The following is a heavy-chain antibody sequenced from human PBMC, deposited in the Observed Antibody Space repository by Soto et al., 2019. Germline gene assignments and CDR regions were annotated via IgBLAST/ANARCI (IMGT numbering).Heavy chain of an antibody. CDR2: IDWDDNK. Sequence: SGPTLVNPTQTLTLTCTFSGFSLTTTGMCVSWIRQPPGKALEWLALIDWDDNKYYTTSLKTRLTISKDTSKTQVVLTMTNMDPVDTATYYCARIPDWNYEKYFDYWGQGTQVTVSS. J-gene: IGHJ4*02. V-gene: IGHV2-70*01. CDR3: ARIPDWNYEKYFDY. D-gene: IGHD1-7*01. CDR1: GFSLTTTGMC.